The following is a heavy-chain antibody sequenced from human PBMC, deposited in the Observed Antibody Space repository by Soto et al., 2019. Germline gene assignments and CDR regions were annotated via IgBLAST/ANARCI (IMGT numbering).Heavy chain of an antibody. CDR3: ARVTRIAAHYYYYGMDV. D-gene: IGHD6-13*01. Sequence: EVQLVESGGGLVKPGGSLRLSCAASGFTFSSYSMNWVRQAPGKGLEWVSSISSSSSYIYYADSVKGRFTISRDNAKNSLYLQKNSLRAEDTAVYYCARVTRIAAHYYYYGMDVWGQGTTVTVSS. CDR1: GFTFSSYS. V-gene: IGHV3-21*01. J-gene: IGHJ6*02. CDR2: ISSSSSYI.